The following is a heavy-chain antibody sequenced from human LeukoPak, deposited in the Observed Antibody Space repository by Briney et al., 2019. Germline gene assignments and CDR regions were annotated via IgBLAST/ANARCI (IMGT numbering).Heavy chain of an antibody. CDR2: INHSGST. J-gene: IGHJ4*02. D-gene: IGHD5-18*01. CDR1: GGSFSGYH. Sequence: SETLSLTCAVYGGSFSGYHWNWIRQPPGKGLEWTGEINHSGSTNYNPSLKSRVTISVDTSKNQFSLELSSVTAADTAVYYCARGRYSYGFWGQGTLVTVSS. CDR3: ARGRYSYGF. V-gene: IGHV4-34*01.